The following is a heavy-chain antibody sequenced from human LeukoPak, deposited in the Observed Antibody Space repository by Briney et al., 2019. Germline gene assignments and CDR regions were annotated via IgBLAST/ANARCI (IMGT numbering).Heavy chain of an antibody. J-gene: IGHJ5*02. D-gene: IGHD5-18*01. V-gene: IGHV3-53*01. CDR2: IYSGGST. CDR3: ARDGSGYSYGS. CDR1: GFTVGSNY. Sequence: GGSLRLSCAASGFTVGSNYMSWVRQAPGKGLEWVSVIYSGGSTYYADSVKGRFTISRDNSKNTLYLQMNSLRAEDTAVYYCARDGSGYSYGSWGQGTLVTVSS.